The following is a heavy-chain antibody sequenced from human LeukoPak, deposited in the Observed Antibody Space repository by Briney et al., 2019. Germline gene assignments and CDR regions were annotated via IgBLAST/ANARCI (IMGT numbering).Heavy chain of an antibody. V-gene: IGHV1-2*02. D-gene: IGHD2-2*01. CDR3: ARAYCSSTSCYELDY. CDR2: INPNSGGT. CDR1: GYTFTGYY. J-gene: IGHJ4*02. Sequence: GASVKVSCKASGYTFTGYYMHWVRQAPGQGLEWMGWINPNSGGTNYAQKFQGRVTMTRDTSISTAYMELSRLRSDDTAVYYCARAYCSSTSCYELDYWGQETLVTVSS.